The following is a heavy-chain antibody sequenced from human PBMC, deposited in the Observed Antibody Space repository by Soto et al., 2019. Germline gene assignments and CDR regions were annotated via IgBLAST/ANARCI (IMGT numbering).Heavy chain of an antibody. Sequence: GGSLRLYCTASGFTFGDYAMSWFRQAPGKGLEWVGFIRSKAYGGTTEYAASVKGRFTISRDDSKSIAYLQMNSLKTEDTAVYYCTRDAPRCSGGSCYSDPGFDYWGQGTLVTVSS. J-gene: IGHJ4*02. CDR3: TRDAPRCSGGSCYSDPGFDY. D-gene: IGHD2-15*01. CDR2: IRSKAYGGTT. V-gene: IGHV3-49*03. CDR1: GFTFGDYA.